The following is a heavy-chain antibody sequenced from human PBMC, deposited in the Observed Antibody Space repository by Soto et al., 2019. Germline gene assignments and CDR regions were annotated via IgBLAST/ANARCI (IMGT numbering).Heavy chain of an antibody. J-gene: IGHJ6*02. Sequence: QVQLQESGPGLVKPSQTLSLTCTVSGGSISSGGYYWSWIRQHPGKGLEWIGYIYYSGSTYYNPSLKSRVTISVDTSKTQFSLRLSSVTAADTGVYYCARVCGGDCHYGMDVWGQGTTVTVSS. CDR1: GGSISSGGYY. V-gene: IGHV4-31*03. D-gene: IGHD2-21*02. CDR2: IYYSGST. CDR3: ARVCGGDCHYGMDV.